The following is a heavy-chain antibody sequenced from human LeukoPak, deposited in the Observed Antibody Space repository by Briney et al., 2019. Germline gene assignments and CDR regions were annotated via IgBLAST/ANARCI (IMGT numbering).Heavy chain of an antibody. CDR3: ATSPVRGFGKLRYYFDY. J-gene: IGHJ4*02. D-gene: IGHD3-10*01. V-gene: IGHV1-69*01. CDR2: IIPIFGTA. Sequence: GSSVKVSCKASGGTFSSYAISRVRQAPGQGLEWMGGIIPIFGTANYAQKFQGRVTITADESTSTAYMELSSLRSEDTAVYYCATSPVRGFGKLRYYFDYWGQGTLVTVSS. CDR1: GGTFSSYA.